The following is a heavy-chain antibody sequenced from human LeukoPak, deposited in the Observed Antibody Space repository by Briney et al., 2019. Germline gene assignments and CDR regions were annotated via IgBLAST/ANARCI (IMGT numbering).Heavy chain of an antibody. D-gene: IGHD6-13*01. Sequence: GGSLRLSCAASGFTFSNYAISWVRQAPGKGLEWVSAISGSGGSTYYADSVKGRFTFSRDNSKYTLYLQMNSLRAEDTAVYYCAKGASSSWYDYWGQGTLVTVSS. J-gene: IGHJ4*02. CDR2: ISGSGGST. V-gene: IGHV3-23*01. CDR1: GFTFSNYA. CDR3: AKGASSSWYDY.